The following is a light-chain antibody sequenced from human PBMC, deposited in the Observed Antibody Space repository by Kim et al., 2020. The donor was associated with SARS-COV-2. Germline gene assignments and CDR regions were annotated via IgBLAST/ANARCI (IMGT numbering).Light chain of an antibody. CDR3: QQTHGFPLT. Sequence: ASVGDRVTSTCPASQDISSWLAWYQQKPGKAPKVLIYEASNLQSGVPSRFSGSGSGTDFTLTINGLQPEDFATYYCQQTHGFPLTFGGGTKVDIK. V-gene: IGKV1D-12*01. CDR2: EAS. J-gene: IGKJ4*01. CDR1: QDISSW.